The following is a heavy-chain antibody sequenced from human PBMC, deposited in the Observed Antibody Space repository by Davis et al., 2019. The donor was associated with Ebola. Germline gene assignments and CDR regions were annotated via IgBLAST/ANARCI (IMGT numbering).Heavy chain of an antibody. J-gene: IGHJ4*02. CDR3: ARDRYSDGSGYFFEQSH. V-gene: IGHV1-69*13. CDR2: IIPVFGIP. Sequence: SVKVSCKASGGTFSSYGISWVRQAPGQGLDWMGGIIPVFGIPKYAQKLQGRVTITADESTSTAYMELSSLGSEDTAVYYCARDRYSDGSGYFFEQSHWGQGTLVTVSS. D-gene: IGHD3-22*01. CDR1: GGTFSSYG.